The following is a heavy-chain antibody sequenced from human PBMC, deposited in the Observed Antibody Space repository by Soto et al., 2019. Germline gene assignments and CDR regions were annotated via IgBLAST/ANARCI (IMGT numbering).Heavy chain of an antibody. CDR2: ISYDGSNK. J-gene: IGHJ4*02. V-gene: IGHV3-30*18. CDR3: AKVRAHYYDSSGYYYADY. D-gene: IGHD3-22*01. Sequence: PEGSPNLCCAASAVPLSSIRSHWVTPAHGKGREWVAVISYDGSNKYYADSVKGRFTISRDNSKNTLYLQMNSLRAEDTAVYYCAKVRAHYYDSSGYYYADYWGQGTLVTGSS. CDR1: AVPLSSIR.